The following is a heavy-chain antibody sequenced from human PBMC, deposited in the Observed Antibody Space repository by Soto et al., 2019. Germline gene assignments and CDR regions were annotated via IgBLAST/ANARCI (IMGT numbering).Heavy chain of an antibody. CDR1: GGSISSYY. J-gene: IGHJ6*02. CDR3: ARLINSSGYRIYYYYGMDV. V-gene: IGHV4-59*01. D-gene: IGHD3-22*01. CDR2: IYYSGST. Sequence: SETLSLTCTVSGGSISSYYWSWIRQPPGKGLEWIGYIYYSGSTNYNPSLKSRVTISVDTSKNQFSLKLSSVTAADTAVYYCARLINSSGYRIYYYYGMDVWGQGTTVTVSS.